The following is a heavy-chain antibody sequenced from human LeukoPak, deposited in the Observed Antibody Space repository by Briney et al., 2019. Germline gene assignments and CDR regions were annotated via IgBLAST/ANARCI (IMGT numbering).Heavy chain of an antibody. CDR2: IIPIFGIA. CDR3: ARSGIAVAGSFDY. D-gene: IGHD6-19*01. V-gene: IGHV1-69*04. Sequence: ASVKVSCKASGGTFSSYAISWVRQAPGQGLEWMGRIIPIFGIANYAQKFQGRVTITADKSTSTAYMELSSLRSGDTAVYYCARSGIAVAGSFDYWGQGTLVTVSS. J-gene: IGHJ4*02. CDR1: GGTFSSYA.